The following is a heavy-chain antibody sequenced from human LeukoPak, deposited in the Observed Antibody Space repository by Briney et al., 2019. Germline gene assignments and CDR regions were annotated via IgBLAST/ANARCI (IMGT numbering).Heavy chain of an antibody. V-gene: IGHV3-23*01. J-gene: IGHJ6*03. Sequence: PGGSLRLSCTTSGFIFAKYAMAWVRQSPGKGLEWVSTISASGADTYYADSVRGRFTISRDNSRNTLYLQMNSLRAEDTAVYYCARARFETTVTTLVRKKDYYYYNMDVWGKGTTVTVSS. CDR1: GFIFAKYA. CDR3: ARARFETTVTTLVRKKDYYYYNMDV. D-gene: IGHD4-17*01. CDR2: ISASGADT.